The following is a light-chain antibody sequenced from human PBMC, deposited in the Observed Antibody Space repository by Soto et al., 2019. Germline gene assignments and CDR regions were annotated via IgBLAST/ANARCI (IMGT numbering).Light chain of an antibody. Sequence: QVTQSPPTLSASVGYRVTITRRASQTISTWMAWYQQKPGKAPKLLVYDASTLQSGVASRFSGSGSGTEFTLIISGLQPDDSATYCCQQYTNTNNPWMVGQVTKVAIK. V-gene: IGKV1-5*01. J-gene: IGKJ2*01. CDR1: QTISTW. CDR2: DAS. CDR3: QQYTNTNNPWM.